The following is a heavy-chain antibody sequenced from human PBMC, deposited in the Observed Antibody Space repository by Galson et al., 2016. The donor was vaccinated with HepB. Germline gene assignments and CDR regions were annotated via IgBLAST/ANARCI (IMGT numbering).Heavy chain of an antibody. Sequence: SLRLSCAASGFTFSSFALHWVRQPPGKGLEWVAVISDDGSNTYYTDSVKGRFTISRDNSKNTLYLQMSGLRADDTAMYYCARGGRGELYTHPAFYNGLDVWGQGTTVIVSS. CDR3: ARGGRGELYTHPAFYNGLDV. D-gene: IGHD3-10*01. J-gene: IGHJ6*02. CDR2: ISDDGSNT. V-gene: IGHV3-30*04. CDR1: GFTFSSFA.